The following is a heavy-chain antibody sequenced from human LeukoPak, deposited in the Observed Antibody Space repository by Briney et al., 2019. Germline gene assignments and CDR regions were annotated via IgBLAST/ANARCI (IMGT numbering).Heavy chain of an antibody. CDR2: MNPNSGNT. CDR1: GYTFTSSD. V-gene: IGHV1-8*01. CDR3: AKIRTGLSAFDI. D-gene: IGHD1-14*01. J-gene: IGHJ3*02. Sequence: GASVKVSCKASGYTFTSSDINWVRQATGQGLEWVGWMNPNSGNTGYARKFQGRVTMTRNTSISTAYMELSSLRSEDTAVYYCAKIRTGLSAFDIWGQGTMVTVSS.